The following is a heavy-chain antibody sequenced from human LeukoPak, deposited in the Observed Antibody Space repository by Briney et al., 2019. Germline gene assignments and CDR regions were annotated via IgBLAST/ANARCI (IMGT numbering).Heavy chain of an antibody. CDR3: AWGFGELLLDY. Sequence: PGGSLRLSCAASGFTFSSYWMSWVRQAPGKGLEWVANIKQDGSEKYYVDSVKGRFTISRDNAKNSVYLQMNRLRAEDTAVYYCAWGFGELLLDYWGQGTLVTVSS. D-gene: IGHD3-10*01. J-gene: IGHJ4*02. V-gene: IGHV3-7*04. CDR2: IKQDGSEK. CDR1: GFTFSSYW.